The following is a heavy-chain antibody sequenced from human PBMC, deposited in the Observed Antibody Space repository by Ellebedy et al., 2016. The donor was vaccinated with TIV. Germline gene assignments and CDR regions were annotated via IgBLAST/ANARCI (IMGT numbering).Heavy chain of an antibody. CDR2: ISGSGGST. Sequence: ETLSLTXTVSGGSISGNYYWAWIRQAPGKGLEWVSAISGSGGSTYYADSVKGRFTISRDNSKNTLYLQMNSLRAEDTAVYYCVKDRYCSGGSCSGSLGYWGQGTLVTVSS. CDR3: VKDRYCSGGSCSGSLGY. J-gene: IGHJ4*02. V-gene: IGHV3-23*01. D-gene: IGHD2-15*01. CDR1: GGSISGNYY.